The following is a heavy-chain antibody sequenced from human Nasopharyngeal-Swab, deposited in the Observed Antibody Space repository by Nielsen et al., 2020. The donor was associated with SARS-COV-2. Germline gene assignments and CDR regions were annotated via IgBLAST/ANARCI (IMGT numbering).Heavy chain of an antibody. J-gene: IGHJ6*03. Sequence: WIRQLPGKRLEWVSVIYSGGSTYYADSVKGRFTISRDNSKNTLYLQMNSLRAEDTAVYYCARDRFSGYMDVWGKGTTVTVSS. D-gene: IGHD6-25*01. CDR2: IYSGGST. CDR3: ARDRFSGYMDV. V-gene: IGHV3-53*01.